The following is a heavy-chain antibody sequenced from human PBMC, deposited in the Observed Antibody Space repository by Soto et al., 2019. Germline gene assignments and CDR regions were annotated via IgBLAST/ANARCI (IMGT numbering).Heavy chain of an antibody. Sequence: GGPLRHPCASAGVNFSSYWMSWVRQATGKGLEWVANIKQDGSEKYYVDSVKGRFTISRDNAKNSLYLQMNSLRAEDTAVYYCARESSSPLLGYGMDVWGQGTTVTVSS. CDR2: IKQDGSEK. D-gene: IGHD6-6*01. V-gene: IGHV3-7*05. CDR3: ARESSSPLLGYGMDV. J-gene: IGHJ6*02. CDR1: GVNFSSYW.